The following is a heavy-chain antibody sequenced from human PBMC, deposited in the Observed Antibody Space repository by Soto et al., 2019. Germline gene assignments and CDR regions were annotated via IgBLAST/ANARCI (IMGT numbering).Heavy chain of an antibody. V-gene: IGHV4-30-4*01. CDR3: ATYGGNFVSFAY. CDR2: IYYSGST. Sequence: PSETLSLTCTVSGGSISSGDYYWSWIRQPPGKGLEWIGYIYYSGSTYYNPSLKSRVTISVDTSKNQFSLKLSSVTAADTAGYYCATYGGNFVSFAYWGQGTLVT. J-gene: IGHJ4*02. CDR1: GGSISSGDYY. D-gene: IGHD4-17*01.